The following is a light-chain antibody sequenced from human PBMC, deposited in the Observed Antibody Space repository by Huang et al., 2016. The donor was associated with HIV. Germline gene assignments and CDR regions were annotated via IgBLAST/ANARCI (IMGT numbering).Light chain of an antibody. Sequence: DIQMTQSPSAMSASVGDRVTLTCRASQGISNYLAWFQQKPGKVPKRLISAASSLQSGVPSRFSGSGSGTEFTLTISSLQSEDFTTYYCLQYNSYPLTFGGGTKVEIK. J-gene: IGKJ4*01. CDR2: AAS. CDR3: LQYNSYPLT. CDR1: QGISNY. V-gene: IGKV1-17*03.